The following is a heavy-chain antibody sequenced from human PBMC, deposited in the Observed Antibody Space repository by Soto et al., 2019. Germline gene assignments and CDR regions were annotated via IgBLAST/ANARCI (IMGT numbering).Heavy chain of an antibody. D-gene: IGHD2-8*01. Sequence: QVQLQDSGPGQVQPSQTLSLTCTVSGGSIRSGGYYWGWVRQHPVKGLEWIGYIHYSGTTHYNPSLRSRPTLSLDTSKNTLSLTLTSMTVADTAIYYCARGRVVLREHIDHFDVWGPGTMVTVSP. CDR2: IHYSGTT. V-gene: IGHV4-31*03. J-gene: IGHJ3*01. CDR3: ARGRVVLREHIDHFDV. CDR1: GGSIRSGGYY.